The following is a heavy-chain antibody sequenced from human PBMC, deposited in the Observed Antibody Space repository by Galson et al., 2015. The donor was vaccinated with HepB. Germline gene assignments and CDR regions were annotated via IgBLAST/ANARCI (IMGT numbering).Heavy chain of an antibody. CDR1: GFTFSSYG. D-gene: IGHD6-13*01. Sequence: SLRLSCAASGFTFSSYGMHWVRQAPGKGLEWVACIRYDGSNKYYADSVKGRFTISRDNSKNTLYLQMNSLRAEDTAVYYCAKRVAAAGTYLGYWGQGTLVTVSS. CDR3: AKRVAAAGTYLGY. V-gene: IGHV3-30*02. J-gene: IGHJ4*02. CDR2: IRYDGSNK.